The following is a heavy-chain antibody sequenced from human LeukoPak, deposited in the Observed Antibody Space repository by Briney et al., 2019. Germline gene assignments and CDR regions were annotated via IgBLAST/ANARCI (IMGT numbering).Heavy chain of an antibody. CDR2: ISWDGGST. V-gene: IGHV3-43*01. J-gene: IGHJ4*02. D-gene: IGHD1-26*01. CDR3: AKDTGSGTYSYYSDY. Sequence: PGGSLRLYCAASGFTFDDYSMHWVRQAPGKGLEWVSLISWDGGSTYYADSVKGRFTISRDNSKNSLYLHMNSLRTEDTALYYCAKDTGSGTYSYYSDYWGQGTLVTVSS. CDR1: GFTFDDYS.